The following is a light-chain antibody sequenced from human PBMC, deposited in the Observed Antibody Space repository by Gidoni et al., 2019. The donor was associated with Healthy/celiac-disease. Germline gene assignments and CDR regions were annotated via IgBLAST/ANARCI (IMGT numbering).Light chain of an antibody. V-gene: IGKV1-39*01. J-gene: IGKJ3*01. CDR1: QSISSY. CDR3: QQSYSTPV. CDR2: AAS. Sequence: DIQMTQSPSSLSASVGYRVTITCRASQSISSYLNWYQQKPGKAPKLLIYAASSLQSGVPSRFSGSGSGTDFTLTISSLQPEDFATYYCQQSYSTPVFGPGTKVDIK.